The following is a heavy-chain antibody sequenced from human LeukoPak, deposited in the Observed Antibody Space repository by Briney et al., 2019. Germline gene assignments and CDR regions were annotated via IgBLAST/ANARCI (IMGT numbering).Heavy chain of an antibody. J-gene: IGHJ4*02. CDR3: ARFYYDSRGYWYYFDY. CDR1: GGSISSDY. Sequence: SETLSLTCTVSGGSISSDYWSWIRQPPGKGLEWVGYISYSGSTSYDPSLKSRVTISGDSSKNQFSLKLRSVTAADTAVYYCARFYYDSRGYWYYFDYWGQGTLVTVSS. CDR2: ISYSGST. V-gene: IGHV4-59*08. D-gene: IGHD3-22*01.